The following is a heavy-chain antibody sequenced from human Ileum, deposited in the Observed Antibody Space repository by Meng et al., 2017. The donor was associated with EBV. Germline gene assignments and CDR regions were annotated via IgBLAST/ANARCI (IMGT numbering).Heavy chain of an antibody. Sequence: QGQLVQSGAEMKAPGASGKVSCKTSGYTFTGYYMYWIRQSPGQGLEWIGRINPNTGKTNYAQKFQGRVAVTTDTSTSTGYMELRSLTSDDTATYYCARPQQVAYYDYWGQGTLVTVSS. J-gene: IGHJ4*02. CDR1: GYTFTGYY. CDR2: INPNTGKT. D-gene: IGHD6-13*01. CDR3: ARPQQVAYYDY. V-gene: IGHV1-2*06.